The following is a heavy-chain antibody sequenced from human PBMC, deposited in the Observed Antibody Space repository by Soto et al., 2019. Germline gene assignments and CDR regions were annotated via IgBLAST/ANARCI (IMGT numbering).Heavy chain of an antibody. CDR2: IYYSGST. CDR3: ARDILAYSGYARANYGMDV. V-gene: IGHV4-61*01. J-gene: IGHJ6*02. CDR1: GGSVSSGSYY. Sequence: QVQLQESGPGLVKPSETLSLTCTVSGGSVSSGSYYWSWIRQPPGKGLEWIGYIYYSGSTNYNPSLKSRVTISVATSKNQFSLKLSSVTAADTAVYYCARDILAYSGYARANYGMDVWGQGTTVTVSS. D-gene: IGHD5-12*01.